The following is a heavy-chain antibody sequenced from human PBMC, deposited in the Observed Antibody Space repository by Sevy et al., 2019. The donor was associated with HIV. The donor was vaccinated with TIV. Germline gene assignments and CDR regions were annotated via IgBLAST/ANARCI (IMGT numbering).Heavy chain of an antibody. Sequence: SETLSLTCTVSGGSISSYFWSWIRQPPGKGLELIGYIYYNGNTNYNPSLKSRVAVSMDTSKNQFSLKLYSVTAADTAVYYCARQRDYYDSSLGYWGQGTLVTVSS. CDR1: GGSISSYF. J-gene: IGHJ4*02. CDR2: IYYNGNT. CDR3: ARQRDYYDSSLGY. V-gene: IGHV4-59*08. D-gene: IGHD3-22*01.